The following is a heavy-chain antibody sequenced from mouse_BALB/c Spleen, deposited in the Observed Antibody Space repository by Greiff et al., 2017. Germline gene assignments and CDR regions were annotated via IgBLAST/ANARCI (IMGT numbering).Heavy chain of an antibody. CDR1: GFTFSSYA. V-gene: IGHV5-9-4*01. J-gene: IGHJ3*01. CDR3: ARAVPWFAY. CDR2: ISSGGSYT. Sequence: EVKLVESGGGLVKPGESLKLSCAASGFTFSSYAMSWVRQSPEKRLEWVAEISSGGSYTYYPDTVTGRFTISRDNAKNTLYLEMSSLRSEDTAMYYCARAVPWFAYWGQGTLVTVSA.